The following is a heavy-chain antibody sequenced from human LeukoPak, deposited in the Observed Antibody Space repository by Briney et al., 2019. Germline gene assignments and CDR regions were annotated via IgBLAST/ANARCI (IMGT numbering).Heavy chain of an antibody. CDR2: VYSSGRT. Sequence: PSETLSLTCTVSGGSISSGTYYWSWIRQPAGKGLEWIGRVYSSGRTNYNPSLKSRGTISVDTSKNQFSLELSPVTAADTAVYYCARGPDILTGFLNYWGQGTLVTVSS. D-gene: IGHD3-9*01. CDR1: GGSISSGTYY. J-gene: IGHJ4*02. V-gene: IGHV4-61*02. CDR3: ARGPDILTGFLNY.